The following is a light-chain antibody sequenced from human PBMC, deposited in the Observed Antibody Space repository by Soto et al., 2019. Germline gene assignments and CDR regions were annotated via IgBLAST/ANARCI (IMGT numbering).Light chain of an antibody. CDR3: LLHMGTGFWV. Sequence: QTVVTQEPSSSVSPGGTVTLTCGLSSGSVSTTYYPSWYQQTPGQAPRTLIYNTNTRSSGVPDRFSGSILGNTAALTITGAQADEESDYYCLLHMGTGFWVFGGGTKLTVL. J-gene: IGLJ3*02. CDR1: SGSVSTTYY. V-gene: IGLV8-61*01. CDR2: NTN.